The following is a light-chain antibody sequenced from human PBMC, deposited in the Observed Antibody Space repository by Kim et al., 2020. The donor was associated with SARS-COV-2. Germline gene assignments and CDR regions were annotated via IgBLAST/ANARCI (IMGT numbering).Light chain of an antibody. J-gene: IGKJ2*03. Sequence: EILMTQSPATLSVSAGERVTLSCRASQTLKTNLAWYQQKPGQAPRLLIYGASTRAAGIPARFSGSGSETDFTLTISGLQSEDFAVYYCQQYANWPYGFGQGTKLEI. CDR2: GAS. CDR1: QTLKTN. CDR3: QQYANWPYG. V-gene: IGKV3-15*01.